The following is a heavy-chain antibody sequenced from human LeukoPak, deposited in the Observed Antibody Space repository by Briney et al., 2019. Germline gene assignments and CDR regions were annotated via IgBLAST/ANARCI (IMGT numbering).Heavy chain of an antibody. J-gene: IGHJ4*02. D-gene: IGHD2-15*01. V-gene: IGHV1-46*01. CDR1: GYTFTGYY. Sequence: GASVKVSCRASGYTFTGYYIHWVRQAPGQGLEWMGIINPTGGSTTYAQKFQGRVTMTRDTSTSTVYMEMSSLRSEDTAVYYCARETVVVADANYFDYWGQGTLVTVSS. CDR2: INPTGGST. CDR3: ARETVVVADANYFDY.